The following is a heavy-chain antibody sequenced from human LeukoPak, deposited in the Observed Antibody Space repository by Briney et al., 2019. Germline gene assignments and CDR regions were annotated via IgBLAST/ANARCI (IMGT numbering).Heavy chain of an antibody. D-gene: IGHD3-22*01. CDR2: ISYDGSNT. CDR1: GFTFSSYG. Sequence: PGGSLRLSCAASGFTFSSYGMYWVRQAPGKGLEWVATISYDGSNTYYADSLKGRFTISRDISKNKLYLQMNSLRAEDTAVYYCSVNMGSGYRFDYWGQETLVTVSS. CDR3: SVNMGSGYRFDY. J-gene: IGHJ4*02. V-gene: IGHV3-30*03.